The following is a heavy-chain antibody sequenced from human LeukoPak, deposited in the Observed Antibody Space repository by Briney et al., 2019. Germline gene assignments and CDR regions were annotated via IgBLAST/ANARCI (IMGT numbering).Heavy chain of an antibody. CDR2: IYYSGNT. CDR1: GVSINSSSSY. CDR3: ARQTGSGLFILP. V-gene: IGHV4-39*01. Sequence: SETLSLTCTVSGVSINSSSSYWGWIRQPPGKGLEWIGSIYYSGNTYYNASLKSQVSISIDTSKNQFSLRLTSVTAADTAVYYCARQTGSGLFILPGGQGTLVTVSS. D-gene: IGHD3/OR15-3a*01. J-gene: IGHJ4*02.